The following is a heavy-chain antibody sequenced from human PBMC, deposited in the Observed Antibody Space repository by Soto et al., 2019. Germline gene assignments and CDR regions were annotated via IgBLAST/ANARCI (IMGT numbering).Heavy chain of an antibody. Sequence: EVQLVESGGGLVQPGGSLRLSCAASGFTFSSYNMNWVRQAPGKGLEWVSYISSSSITIYYADSVKGRFTIYRDNAKNPLYLQMNSLRDEDTAVYYCARDPYGGNSREYYFDYWGQGPLVTVSS. V-gene: IGHV3-48*02. CDR3: ARDPYGGNSREYYFDY. CDR1: GFTFSSYN. D-gene: IGHD4-17*01. CDR2: ISSSSITI. J-gene: IGHJ4*02.